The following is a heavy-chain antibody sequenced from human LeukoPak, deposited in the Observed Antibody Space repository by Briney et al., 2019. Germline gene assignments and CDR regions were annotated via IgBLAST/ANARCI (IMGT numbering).Heavy chain of an antibody. Sequence: SETLSLTCTVSGASISNYYWSWIRQPPGKGLEWIGYMYYSGSTNYNPSLKSRVTISIDSSKSQFSLKLSSVTAADTAVYFCARDRGYSGSFDYWGQETLVTVSS. CDR2: MYYSGST. CDR1: GASISNYY. J-gene: IGHJ4*02. V-gene: IGHV4-59*01. D-gene: IGHD5-12*01. CDR3: ARDRGYSGSFDY.